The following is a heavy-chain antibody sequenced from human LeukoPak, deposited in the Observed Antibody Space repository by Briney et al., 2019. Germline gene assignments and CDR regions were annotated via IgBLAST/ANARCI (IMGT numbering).Heavy chain of an antibody. D-gene: IGHD2-2*01. V-gene: IGHV1-69*01. CDR3: ARGVVVPAAIPYNWLDP. CDR1: GGTFSSYA. CDR2: IIPIFGTA. J-gene: IGHJ5*02. Sequence: GSSVKVSCKASGGTFSSYAISWVRQAPGQGLEWMGGIIPIFGTANYAQKFQGRVTITADESTSTAYMELSSLRSEDTAVYYCARGVVVPAAIPYNWLDPWGQGTLVTVSS.